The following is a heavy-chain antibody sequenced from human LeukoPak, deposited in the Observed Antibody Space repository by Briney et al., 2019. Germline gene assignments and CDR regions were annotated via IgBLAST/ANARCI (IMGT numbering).Heavy chain of an antibody. CDR3: AGDRDSSSLYSNWFDP. CDR1: LGTLTSYA. D-gene: IGHD6-13*01. J-gene: IGHJ5*02. CDR2: IMPLYSKD. V-gene: IGHV1-69*05. Sequence: SPKVSSKASLGTLTSYAISWVPHGPRQRHGWMGGIMPLYSKDNYGQKYKGRVTIPTNKSTSTSYKELSSMRSEDTAVYYGAGDRDSSSLYSNWFDPGGQRTLVTVSS.